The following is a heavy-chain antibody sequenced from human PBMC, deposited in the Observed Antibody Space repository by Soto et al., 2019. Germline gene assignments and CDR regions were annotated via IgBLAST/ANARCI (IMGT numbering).Heavy chain of an antibody. V-gene: IGHV3-64D*06. Sequence: HPVGSLSLSCSASGFTFSSYPMHWVRQAQGKGLEYVSAISSNGGSTYYADSVKGRFTISRDNSKNTLYLQMSSLRAEDTAVYYCVKVSAARPSTYYYYGMDVWGQGTTVTVSS. CDR2: ISSNGGST. CDR1: GFTFSSYP. J-gene: IGHJ6*02. D-gene: IGHD6-6*01. CDR3: VKVSAARPSTYYYYGMDV.